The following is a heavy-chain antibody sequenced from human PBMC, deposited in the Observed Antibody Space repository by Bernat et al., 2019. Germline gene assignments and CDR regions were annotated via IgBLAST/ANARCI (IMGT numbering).Heavy chain of an antibody. CDR3: AKAHTYYYDSSGYIPFVFFDI. CDR2: ISGSGGST. V-gene: IGHV3-23*01. J-gene: IGHJ3*02. CDR1: GFTFSSYA. D-gene: IGHD3-22*01. Sequence: EVQLLESGGGLVQPGGSLRLSCAASGFTFSSYAMSWVRQAPGKGLEWVSAISGSGGSTYYADSVKGRFTISRDNSKNTLYLQMNSLRAEDTAVYYCAKAHTYYYDSSGYIPFVFFDIWGQGTMVTVSS.